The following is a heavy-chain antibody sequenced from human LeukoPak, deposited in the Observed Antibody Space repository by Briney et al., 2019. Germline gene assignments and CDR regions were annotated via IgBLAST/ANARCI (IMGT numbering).Heavy chain of an antibody. Sequence: ASVKVSCKASGYTFTGYYMHWVRQAPGQGLKWMGWISPNSGGTNYAQKFQGRVTMTRDKSISTAYLQWSSLKASDTAMYYCARQMGAATSYDAFDIWGQGTMVTVSS. V-gene: IGHV1-2*02. CDR3: ARQMGAATSYDAFDI. D-gene: IGHD1-26*01. J-gene: IGHJ3*02. CDR2: ISPNSGGT. CDR1: GYTFTGYY.